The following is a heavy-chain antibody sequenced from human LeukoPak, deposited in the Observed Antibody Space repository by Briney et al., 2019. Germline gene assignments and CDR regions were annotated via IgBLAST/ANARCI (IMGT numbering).Heavy chain of an antibody. J-gene: IGHJ4*02. V-gene: IGHV1-2*02. CDR3: ARDRSYSSGNFFDY. Sequence: GASVKVFCKASGYTFTGYYIHWVRQAPGQGLEWMGWINPNSGGTNYAQKFQGRVTMTRDTSISTAYMELSRLRSDDTAVYYCARDRSYSSGNFFDYWGQGTLVTVSS. CDR2: INPNSGGT. D-gene: IGHD3-10*01. CDR1: GYTFTGYY.